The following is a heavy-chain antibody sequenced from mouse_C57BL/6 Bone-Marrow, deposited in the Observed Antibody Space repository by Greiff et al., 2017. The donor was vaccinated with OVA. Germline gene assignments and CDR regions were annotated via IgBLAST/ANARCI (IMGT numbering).Heavy chain of an antibody. CDR3: ASDYDGYYDYYAMDY. CDR2: IWSGGST. V-gene: IGHV2-2*01. CDR1: GFSLTSYG. D-gene: IGHD2-3*01. Sequence: QVQLKESGPGLVQPSQSLSITCTVSGFSLTSYGVHWVRQSPGKGLEWLGVIWSGGSTDYNAAFISRLSISKDNSKSQVFFKMNSLQADDTAIYYCASDYDGYYDYYAMDYWGQGTSVTVSS. J-gene: IGHJ4*01.